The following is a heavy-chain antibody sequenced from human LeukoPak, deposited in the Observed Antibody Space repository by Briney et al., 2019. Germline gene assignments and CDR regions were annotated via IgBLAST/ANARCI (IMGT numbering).Heavy chain of an antibody. V-gene: IGHV3-48*03. CDR2: ISSTGSDI. CDR1: GFTFSVFE. CDR3: ARDLPTGTYRAYFDN. D-gene: IGHD1-26*01. J-gene: IGHJ4*02. Sequence: GGSLRVSCAASGFTFSVFEMNWVRQAPGKGLEWVSYISSTGSDIYYADSVKGRFTITRDNAENSLYLQMNSLRAEDTAVYYCARDLPTGTYRAYFDNWGQGTLVTVSS.